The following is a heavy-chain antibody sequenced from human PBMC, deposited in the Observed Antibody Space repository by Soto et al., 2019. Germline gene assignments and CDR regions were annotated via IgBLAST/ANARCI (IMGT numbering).Heavy chain of an antibody. D-gene: IGHD3-22*01. CDR1: GFTFSSYG. J-gene: IGHJ3*02. Sequence: QVQLVESGGGVVQPGRSLRLSCAASGFTFSSYGMHWVRQAPGKVLEWVAVISYDGSNKYYADSVKGRFTISRDNSKNSLYLQMNSLRAEDTAVYYCAKSYDSSGVDAFDIWGQGTMVTVSS. V-gene: IGHV3-30*18. CDR2: ISYDGSNK. CDR3: AKSYDSSGVDAFDI.